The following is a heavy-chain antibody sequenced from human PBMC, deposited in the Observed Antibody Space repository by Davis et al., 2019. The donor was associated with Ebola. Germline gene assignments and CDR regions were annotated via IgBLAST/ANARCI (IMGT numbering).Heavy chain of an antibody. CDR3: AREGGVISPGMDV. J-gene: IGHJ6*02. CDR2: ISSNGGST. V-gene: IGHV3-64*01. D-gene: IGHD3-16*02. Sequence: GGSLRLSCAASGFTFSSYAMHWVRQAPGKGLEYVSAISSNGGSTYYANSVKGRFTISRDNSKNTLYLQMGSLRVEDMAVYYCAREGGVISPGMDVWGQGTTVTVSS. CDR1: GFTFSSYA.